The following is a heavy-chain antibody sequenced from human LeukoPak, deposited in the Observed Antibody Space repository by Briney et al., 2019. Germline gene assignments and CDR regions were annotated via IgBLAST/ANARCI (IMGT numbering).Heavy chain of an antibody. CDR3: AKEEQQLVTVYYYYYMDV. CDR1: GFTFGSYG. CDR2: ISGSGGST. D-gene: IGHD6-13*01. J-gene: IGHJ6*03. V-gene: IGHV3-23*01. Sequence: GGSLRLSCAASGFTFGSYGMSWVRQAPGKGLEWVSAISGSGGSTYYADSVKGRFTISRDNSKNTLYLQMNSLRAEDTAVYYCAKEEQQLVTVYYYYYMDVWGKGTTVTVSS.